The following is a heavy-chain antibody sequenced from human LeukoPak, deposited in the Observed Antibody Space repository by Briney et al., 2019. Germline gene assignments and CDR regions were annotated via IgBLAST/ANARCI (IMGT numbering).Heavy chain of an antibody. D-gene: IGHD3-3*01. CDR1: GGSISSSSYY. V-gene: IGHV4-39*01. Sequence: SETLSLTCTVSGGSISSSSYYWGWIRQPPGKGLEWIGSIYYSGSTYYNPSLKSRVTISVDTSKNQFSLKLSSVTAADTAVYYCARQSKGGTYYDFWSGYLYYFDYWGQGTLVTVSS. CDR2: IYYSGST. CDR3: ARQSKGGTYYDFWSGYLYYFDY. J-gene: IGHJ4*02.